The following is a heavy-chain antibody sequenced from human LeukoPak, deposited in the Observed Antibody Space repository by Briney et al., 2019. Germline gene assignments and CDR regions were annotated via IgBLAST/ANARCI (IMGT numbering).Heavy chain of an antibody. CDR2: INHSGST. V-gene: IGHV4-34*01. Sequence: SETLSLTCAVYGGSFSGYYWSWIRQPPGKGLEWIGEINHSGSTNYNPSLKSRVTISVDTSKNQFSLKLSSVTAADTAVYYCARAAGLRFLEWSSYNWFDPWGQGTLVTVSS. D-gene: IGHD3-3*01. CDR3: ARAAGLRFLEWSSYNWFDP. CDR1: GGSFSGYY. J-gene: IGHJ5*02.